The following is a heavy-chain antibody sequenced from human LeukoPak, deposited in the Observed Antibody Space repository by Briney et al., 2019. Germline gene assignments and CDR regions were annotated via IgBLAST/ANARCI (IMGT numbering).Heavy chain of an antibody. J-gene: IGHJ4*02. D-gene: IGHD6-13*01. CDR1: EFSFSSHG. Sequence: GGSLRPSCATSEFSFSSHGMHWARQAPGKGLEWVAFEQKDGSYKKYADSVKGRFTISRDNSKNTLYLEMNSLRAEDTAVYYCARDGIAAAGPNGEVDYWGQGTLVTVSS. CDR2: EQKDGSYK. V-gene: IGHV3-30*02. CDR3: ARDGIAAAGPNGEVDY.